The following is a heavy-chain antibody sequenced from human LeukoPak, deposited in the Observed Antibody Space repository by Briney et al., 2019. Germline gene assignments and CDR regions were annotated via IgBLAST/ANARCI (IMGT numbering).Heavy chain of an antibody. D-gene: IGHD3-22*01. J-gene: IGHJ5*02. V-gene: IGHV3-11*04. CDR3: ARDRRGTMIDP. CDR1: GFTFSDYY. Sequence: GGSLRLSCAASGFTFSDYYMSWIRQAPGKGLEWVSYISSSGSTIYYADSVKGRLTISRDNAKNSLYLQMNSLRAEDTAVYYYARDRRGTMIDPWGQGTLVTVSS. CDR2: ISSSGSTI.